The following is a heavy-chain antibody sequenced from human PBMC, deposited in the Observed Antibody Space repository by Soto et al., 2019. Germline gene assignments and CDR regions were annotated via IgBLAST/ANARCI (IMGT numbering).Heavy chain of an antibody. CDR1: GFSLISSA. CDR2: IVAGSGNT. D-gene: IGHD3-22*01. Sequence: SVKVSCKTSGFSLISSALQWVRQARGQRLEWIGWIVAGSGNTHYAQTFQERVTLTRDMSTSTAYLELSSLRSEDTAVYYCAADPYYYDSSNYYSFDHWGQGTLVTVSS. V-gene: IGHV1-58*01. J-gene: IGHJ4*02. CDR3: AADPYYYDSSNYYSFDH.